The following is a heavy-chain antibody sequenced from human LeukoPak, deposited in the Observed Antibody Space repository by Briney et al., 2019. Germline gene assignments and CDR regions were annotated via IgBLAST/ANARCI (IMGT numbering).Heavy chain of an antibody. CDR1: GYTFTGYY. Sequence: ASVKVSCKASGYTFTGYYMHWVRQAPGQGLEWMGWIDPHSGGTNYAQKFQGRVTMTRDTSISTAYMELTRLRSDDTAVYYCARERNCSGGSCSDAFDIWGQGTMVTVSS. CDR2: IDPHSGGT. J-gene: IGHJ3*02. CDR3: ARERNCSGGSCSDAFDI. V-gene: IGHV1-2*02. D-gene: IGHD2-15*01.